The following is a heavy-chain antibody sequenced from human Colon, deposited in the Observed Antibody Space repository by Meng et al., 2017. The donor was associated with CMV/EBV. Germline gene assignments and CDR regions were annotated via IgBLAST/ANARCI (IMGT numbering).Heavy chain of an antibody. Sequence: TVTESGPALVKPTQTLTLTCTFSGFSLTTTGAGVAWVRQPPGKAPELLALIHWDDDKRYSPSLKNRLNLTKDTSKNQVVLSMTDLDPADTGTFYCARHSLTILTDWGQGALVTVSS. J-gene: IGHJ4*02. CDR2: IHWDDDK. D-gene: IGHD2-8*02. CDR3: ARHSLTILTD. CDR1: GFSLTTTGAG. V-gene: IGHV2-5*02.